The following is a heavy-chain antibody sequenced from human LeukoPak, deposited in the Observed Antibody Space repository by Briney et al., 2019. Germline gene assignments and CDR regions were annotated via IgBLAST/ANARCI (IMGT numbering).Heavy chain of an antibody. CDR2: IIPIFGIA. CDR3: ARADSSGYYQRRDAFDI. Sequence: SVKVSCKATGGTFSSYAISWVRQAPGQGLEWMGRIIPIFGIANYAQKFQGRVTITADKSTSTAYMELSSRRSEDTAVYYCARADSSGYYQRRDAFDIWGQGTMVTVSS. V-gene: IGHV1-69*04. J-gene: IGHJ3*02. D-gene: IGHD3-22*01. CDR1: GGTFSSYA.